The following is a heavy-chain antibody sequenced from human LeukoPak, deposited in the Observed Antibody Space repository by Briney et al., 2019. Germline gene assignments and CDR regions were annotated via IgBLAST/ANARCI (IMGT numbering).Heavy chain of an antibody. J-gene: IGHJ4*02. Sequence: SETLSLTCTVSGGSISSGSYYWSWIRQPPGKGLEWIGYIYYSGSTNYNPSLKSRVTISVDKSKNQFSLKLTSVTAADTAVYFCARRYYDGSGRAFDYWGPGTLVTVSS. V-gene: IGHV4-61*05. CDR1: GGSISSGSYY. CDR3: ARRYYDGSGRAFDY. CDR2: IYYSGST. D-gene: IGHD3-10*01.